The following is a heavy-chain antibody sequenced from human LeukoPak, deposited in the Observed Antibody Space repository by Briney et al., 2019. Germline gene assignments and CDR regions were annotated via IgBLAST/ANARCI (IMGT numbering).Heavy chain of an antibody. CDR1: GFTFSSYA. CDR2: ISYDGSNK. D-gene: IGHD4-11*01. CDR3: ARVSGLQQYEYYFDY. J-gene: IGHJ4*02. V-gene: IGHV3-30-3*01. Sequence: GGSLRLSCAASGFTFSSYAMHWVRQAPGKGLEGVAVISYDGSNKYYADSVKGRFTISRDNSKNTLYLQMNSLRAEDTAVYYCARVSGLQQYEYYFDYWGQGTLVTVSS.